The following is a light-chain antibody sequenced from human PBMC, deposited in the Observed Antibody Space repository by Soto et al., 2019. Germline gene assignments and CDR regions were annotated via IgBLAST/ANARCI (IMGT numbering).Light chain of an antibody. CDR2: GTS. J-gene: IGLJ2*01. Sequence: QAVMTQEPSLTVSPGGTVTLTCASGTGAVTSGDYPNWFQQKPGQAPRALIYGTSNKHSWTPARFSGSLLGGKAALTLSRVQPEDEAEYYCLLYYGGAQLVFGGGTKLTVL. CDR3: LLYYGGAQLV. V-gene: IGLV7-43*01. CDR1: TGAVTSGDY.